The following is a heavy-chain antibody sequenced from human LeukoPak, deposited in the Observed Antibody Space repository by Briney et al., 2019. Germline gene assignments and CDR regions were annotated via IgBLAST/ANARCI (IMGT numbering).Heavy chain of an antibody. CDR2: ISGSGGST. CDR3: AKVPRWLRFYYMDV. V-gene: IGHV3-23*01. J-gene: IGHJ6*03. D-gene: IGHD5-12*01. CDR1: GFTFSSYA. Sequence: GGSLRLSCAASGFTFSSYAISWVRQAPGKGLEWVSAISGSGGSTYYADSVKGRFTISRDNSKNTLYLQMNSLRAEDTAVYYCAKVPRWLRFYYMDVWGKGTTVTVSS.